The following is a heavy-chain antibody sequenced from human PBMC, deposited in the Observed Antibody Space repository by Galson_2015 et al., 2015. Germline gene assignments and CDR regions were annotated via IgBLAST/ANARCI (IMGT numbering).Heavy chain of an antibody. V-gene: IGHV3-33*01. D-gene: IGHD2-2*01. CDR1: GFTFSSYR. Sequence: SLRLSCAASGFTFSSYRMHWVRQAPGKGLEWVAVIWYDGSNKYYADSVKGRFTISRDNSKNTLYLQMNSLRAEDTAAYYCARDRGVVVPAALDYWGQGTLVTVSS. CDR2: IWYDGSNK. CDR3: ARDRGVVVPAALDY. J-gene: IGHJ4*02.